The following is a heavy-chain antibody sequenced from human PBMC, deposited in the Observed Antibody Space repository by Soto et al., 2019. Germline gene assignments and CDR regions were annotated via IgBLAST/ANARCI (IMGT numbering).Heavy chain of an antibody. CDR2: IYYSGST. D-gene: IGHD1-7*01. J-gene: IGHJ4*02. CDR1: GGSISSYY. CDR3: ARARKLELHYPFDY. V-gene: IGHV4-59*01. Sequence: QVQLQESGPGLVKPSETLSLTCTVSGGSISSYYWSWIRQPPGKGLEWIGYIYYSGSTNYNPSLKSRVTISVDTSKNQFSLKLSSVTAADTAVYYCARARKLELHYPFDYWGQGTLVTVSS.